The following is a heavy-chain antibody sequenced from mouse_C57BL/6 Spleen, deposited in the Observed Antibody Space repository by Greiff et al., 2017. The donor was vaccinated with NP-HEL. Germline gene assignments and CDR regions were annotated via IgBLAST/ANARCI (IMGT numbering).Heavy chain of an antibody. CDR2: IDPENGDT. V-gene: IGHV14-4*01. J-gene: IGHJ4*01. CDR1: GFNIKDDY. Sequence: EVQLQQSGAELVRPGASVKLSCTSSGFNIKDDYMHWVKQRPEQGLEWIGWIDPENGDTEYASKFQGKATITADTSSNTAYLQLSSLTSEDPAVYYCTTYYAMDYWGQGTSVPVSS. CDR3: TTYYAMDY.